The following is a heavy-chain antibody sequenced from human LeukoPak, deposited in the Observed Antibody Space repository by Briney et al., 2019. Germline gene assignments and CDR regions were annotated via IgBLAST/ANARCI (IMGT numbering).Heavy chain of an antibody. D-gene: IGHD3-10*01. CDR3: AKLYGSGTYYNLFDY. V-gene: IGHV3-23*01. CDR1: GFTFSSYA. Sequence: GGSLRLSCAASGFTFSSYAMHWVRQAPGKGLEWVAAVGASGGSTHHADSVKGRFTISRDNSKNTLYLQMNSLRAEDTAVYYCAKLYGSGTYYNLFDYWGQGTLVTVSS. J-gene: IGHJ4*02. CDR2: VGASGGST.